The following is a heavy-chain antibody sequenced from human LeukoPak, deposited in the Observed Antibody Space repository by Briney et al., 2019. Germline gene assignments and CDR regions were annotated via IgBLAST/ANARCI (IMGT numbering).Heavy chain of an antibody. CDR1: GGSISSYY. CDR2: IYYSGST. D-gene: IGHD4-23*01. Sequence: SETLSLTCTVSGGSISSYYWSWIRQPPGKGLEWIGYIYYSGSTNYNPSLKSRVTISVDTSKNQFSLKLSSVTAADTAVYYCARQDGGNRDYYHGMDVWGQGTTVTVSS. V-gene: IGHV4-59*01. J-gene: IGHJ6*02. CDR3: ARQDGGNRDYYHGMDV.